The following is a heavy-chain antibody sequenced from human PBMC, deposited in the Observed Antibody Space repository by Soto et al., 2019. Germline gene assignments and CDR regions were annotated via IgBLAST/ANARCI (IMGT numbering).Heavy chain of an antibody. D-gene: IGHD2-15*01. V-gene: IGHV3-30*18. Sequence: PGGSLRLSCAASGFTFSSYGMHWVRQAPGKGLEWVAVISYDGSNKYYADSVKGRFTISRDNSKNTLYLQMNSLRAEDTAVYYCAKLPGGCSGGSCYSRFDYYYYGMDVWGQGTTVTVS. CDR1: GFTFSSYG. CDR2: ISYDGSNK. J-gene: IGHJ6*02. CDR3: AKLPGGCSGGSCYSRFDYYYYGMDV.